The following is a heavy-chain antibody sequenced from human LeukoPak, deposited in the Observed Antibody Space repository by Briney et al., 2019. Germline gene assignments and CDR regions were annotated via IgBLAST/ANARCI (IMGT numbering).Heavy chain of an antibody. V-gene: IGHV3-53*01. Sequence: PGGSLRLSCAASGFTVSSNYMSWVRQAPGKGLEWVSVIYSGGSTYYADSVKGRFTISRDNSKNTLYLQMNSLRAEDTAVYYCARLNSVSFMARGDYFDYWGQGTLVTVSS. D-gene: IGHD3-10*01. CDR3: ARLNSVSFMARGDYFDY. CDR1: GFTVSSNY. CDR2: IYSGGST. J-gene: IGHJ4*02.